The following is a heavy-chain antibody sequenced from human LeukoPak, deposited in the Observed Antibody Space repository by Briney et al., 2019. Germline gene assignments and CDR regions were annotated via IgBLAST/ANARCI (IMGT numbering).Heavy chain of an antibody. Sequence: KASETLSLTCTVSGGSISSSSYYWGWIRQPPGKGLEWIGSIYYSGSTYYNPSLKSRVTISVDTSKNQFSLKLSSVTAADTAVYYCARDSGYALAYGMDVWGQGTTVTVSS. V-gene: IGHV4-39*07. CDR3: ARDSGYALAYGMDV. D-gene: IGHD5-12*01. CDR2: IYYSGST. J-gene: IGHJ6*02. CDR1: GGSISSSSYY.